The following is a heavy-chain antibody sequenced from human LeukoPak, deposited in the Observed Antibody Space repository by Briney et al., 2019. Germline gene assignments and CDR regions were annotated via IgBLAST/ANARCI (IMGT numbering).Heavy chain of an antibody. CDR1: GFTVSSNY. CDR2: IYSGGST. Sequence: GGSLRLSCAASGFTVSSNYMSWVRQAPGKGLEWVSVIYSGGSTYYADSVKGRFTISRDNSKNTLYLQMNRLRAEDTAVYYCARVISNCSSTSCYLYDYFDYWGQGTLVTVSS. CDR3: ARVISNCSSTSCYLYDYFDY. V-gene: IGHV3-66*02. D-gene: IGHD2-2*01. J-gene: IGHJ4*02.